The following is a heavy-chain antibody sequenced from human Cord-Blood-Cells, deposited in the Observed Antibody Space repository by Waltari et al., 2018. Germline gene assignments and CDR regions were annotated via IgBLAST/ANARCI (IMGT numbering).Heavy chain of an antibody. V-gene: IGHV1-2*02. Sequence: QVQLVQSGAEVKKPGASVKVSCQASGYTFTGYYMHWVRQAPGQGLEWMGWINPNSGGTNYAQKFQGRVTMTRDTSISTAYMELSRLRSDDTAVYYCARVPYYDFWSGYYDYWGQGTLVTVSS. D-gene: IGHD3-3*01. CDR3: ARVPYYDFWSGYYDY. CDR2: INPNSGGT. CDR1: GYTFTGYY. J-gene: IGHJ4*02.